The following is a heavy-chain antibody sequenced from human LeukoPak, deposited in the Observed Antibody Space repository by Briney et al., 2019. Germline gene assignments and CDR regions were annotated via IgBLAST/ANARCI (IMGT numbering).Heavy chain of an antibody. CDR1: GFTFSSYG. Sequence: GGSLRLSCAASGFTFSSYGMHWVRQAPGKGLEWVAVISYDGSNKYYADSVKGRFTISRDNSKNTLYLQMNSLRAEDTAVYYCAKVTNQWLVLGLDYWGQGTLVTVSS. V-gene: IGHV3-30*18. CDR2: ISYDGSNK. J-gene: IGHJ4*02. D-gene: IGHD6-19*01. CDR3: AKVTNQWLVLGLDY.